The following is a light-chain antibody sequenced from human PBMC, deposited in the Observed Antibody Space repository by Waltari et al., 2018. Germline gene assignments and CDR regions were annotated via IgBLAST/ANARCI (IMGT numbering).Light chain of an antibody. CDR1: QSISNS. CDR3: QQSYSLPIT. V-gene: IGKV1-39*01. Sequence: DIQMTQSPSSLSASVGDRVTITCRTSQSISNSLNWYQQKPGTAPKLLIYAASSLQSGVPSRFSGSGSGADFTLTIDSLQPEDFATYYCQQSYSLPITFGPGTKVDVK. J-gene: IGKJ3*01. CDR2: AAS.